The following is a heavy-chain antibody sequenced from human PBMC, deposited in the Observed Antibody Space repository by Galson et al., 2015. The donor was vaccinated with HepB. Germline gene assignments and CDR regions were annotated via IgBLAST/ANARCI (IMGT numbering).Heavy chain of an antibody. CDR1: GYSFTSHG. D-gene: IGHD3-22*01. CDR2: ISAYNGNT. J-gene: IGHJ4*02. Sequence: SVKVSCKASGYSFTSHGISWVRQAPGQGLEWMGWISAYNGNTNYAQKIQGRVTMTTETSTTTGYMELRSLRSDDTAVYYCARDSYDSSGYLVGHFDYWGQGTLVTVSS. CDR3: ARDSYDSSGYLVGHFDY. V-gene: IGHV1-18*01.